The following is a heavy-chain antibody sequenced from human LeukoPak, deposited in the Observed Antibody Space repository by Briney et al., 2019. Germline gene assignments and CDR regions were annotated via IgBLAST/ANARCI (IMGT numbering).Heavy chain of an antibody. V-gene: IGHV3-23*01. CDR2: LSISGDDT. J-gene: IGHJ4*02. D-gene: IGHD1-26*01. CDR3: ANPEWGTYLVGFDY. CDR1: GFTFSSSA. Sequence: PGGSLRLSCAASGFTFSSSAMNWVRQAPGKGLEWVSTLSISGDDTYYAESVKGRLTISRDNSTNTLYLRMNSLRAEATAVYFCANPEWGTYLVGFDYWGQGTLVTVSS.